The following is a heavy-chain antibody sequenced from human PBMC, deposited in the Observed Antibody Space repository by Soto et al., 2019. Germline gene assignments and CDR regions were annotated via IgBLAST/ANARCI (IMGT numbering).Heavy chain of an antibody. CDR1: GFTFSGSA. D-gene: IGHD3-3*01. Sequence: HPGGSLRLSCAASGFTFSGSAMHWVRQASGKGLEWVGRIRSKANSYATAYAASVKGRFTISRDDSKNTAYLQMNSLKTEDTAVYYCTRQYDDFWSGYPVSFDPWGQGTLVTVSS. V-gene: IGHV3-73*01. J-gene: IGHJ5*02. CDR3: TRQYDDFWSGYPVSFDP. CDR2: IRSKANSYAT.